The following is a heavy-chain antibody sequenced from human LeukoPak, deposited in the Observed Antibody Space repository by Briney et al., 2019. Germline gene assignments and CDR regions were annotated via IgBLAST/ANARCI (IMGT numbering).Heavy chain of an antibody. V-gene: IGHV3-33*01. J-gene: IGHJ6*02. D-gene: IGHD3-16*01. CDR1: GFTFSSYG. CDR2: IWYDGSNK. Sequence: PGGSLRLSCAASGFTFSSYGMHWVRQAPGKGLEWVAVIWYDGSNKYYADSVKGRFTISRDNSKNTLYLQMNSLRAEDTAAYYCARKGDYYYYYGMDVWGQRTTVTVSS. CDR3: ARKGDYYYYYGMDV.